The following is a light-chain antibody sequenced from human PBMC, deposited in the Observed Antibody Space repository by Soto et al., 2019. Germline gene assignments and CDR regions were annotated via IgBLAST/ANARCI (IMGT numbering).Light chain of an antibody. V-gene: IGKV1-27*01. CDR3: QRYNSAST. J-gene: IGKJ1*01. CDR1: QGISNY. Sequence: DIQMTQSPSSLSASVGDRVTITCRASQGISNYLAWYQQKPGKVPDLLIYAASTLQSGVPPRFSGSASGTYFSLTISSLQPEDVATYYCQRYNSASTFGPGTKVEIK. CDR2: AAS.